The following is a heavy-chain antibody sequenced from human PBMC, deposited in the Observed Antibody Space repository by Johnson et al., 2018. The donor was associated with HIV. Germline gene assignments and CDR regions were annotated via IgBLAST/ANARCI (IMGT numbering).Heavy chain of an antibody. V-gene: IGHV3-30*02. CDR2: IWYDGSKN. CDR3: ANGGGYQLRESDAFDI. D-gene: IGHD4-17*01. CDR1: GFTISPYG. Sequence: VESGGGVVQRGGSLRLSCAASGFTISPYGMHWVRQAPGKGLEWVAFIWYDGSKNYYVDSVKGRFTISRDNSKNTLYRQMNNLRPEDTAVYYCANGGGYQLRESDAFDIWGQGTKVTVSS. J-gene: IGHJ3*02.